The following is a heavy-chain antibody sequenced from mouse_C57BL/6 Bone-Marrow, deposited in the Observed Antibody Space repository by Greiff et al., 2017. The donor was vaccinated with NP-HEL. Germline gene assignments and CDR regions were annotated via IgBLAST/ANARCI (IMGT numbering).Heavy chain of an antibody. D-gene: IGHD2-3*01. CDR3: ASYDGYYTTVDY. V-gene: IGHV5-2*01. Sequence: VQLKQSGGGLVQPGESLKLSCESNEYEFPSHDMSWVRKTPEKRLELVAAITSDGGSTYYPDTMERRFIISRDNTKKTLYLQMSSLRSEDTALYYCASYDGYYTTVDYWGQGTTLTVSS. CDR1: EYEFPSHD. CDR2: ITSDGGST. J-gene: IGHJ2*01.